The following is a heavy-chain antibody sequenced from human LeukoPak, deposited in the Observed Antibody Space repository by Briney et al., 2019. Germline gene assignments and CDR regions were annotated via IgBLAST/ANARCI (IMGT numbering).Heavy chain of an antibody. Sequence: SETLSLTCTVSGGSISSSSSYWGWIRQPPGKGLEWIGSIYYSGSTYYNPSLKSRVTISVDTSKNQFSLKLSSVTAADTAVYYCARPQRDGYINFDYRGQGTLVTVSS. D-gene: IGHD5-24*01. J-gene: IGHJ4*02. CDR3: ARPQRDGYINFDY. CDR1: GGSISSSSSY. CDR2: IYYSGST. V-gene: IGHV4-39*01.